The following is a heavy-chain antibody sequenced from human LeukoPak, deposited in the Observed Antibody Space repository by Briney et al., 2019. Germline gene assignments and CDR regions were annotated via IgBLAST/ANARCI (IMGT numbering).Heavy chain of an antibody. V-gene: IGHV3-9*01. CDR1: GFTFNTYA. CDR3: AKDSTSDTAMGFGAFDI. Sequence: GGSLRLSCAASGFTFNTYAMHWVRQAPGKGLEWVSGISWNSGSIGYADSVKGRFTISRDNAKNSLYLQMNSLRAEDTALYYCAKDSTSDTAMGFGAFDIWGQGTMVTVSS. D-gene: IGHD5-18*01. CDR2: ISWNSGSI. J-gene: IGHJ3*02.